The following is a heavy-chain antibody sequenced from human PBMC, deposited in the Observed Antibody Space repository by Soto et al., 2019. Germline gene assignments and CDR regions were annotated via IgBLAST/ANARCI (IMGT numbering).Heavy chain of an antibody. D-gene: IGHD2-21*01. J-gene: IGHJ6*02. CDR3: ARVASPFDCYYAMDV. V-gene: IGHV4-30-4*01. CDR1: GDFVVRGITY. CDR2: IFSSGTT. Sequence: PSETPSLTCTAPGDFVVRGITYWSWIRQAHGKGLGWIEYIFSSGTTYYNPSFKSLITMSLDTSQNQFSRRLASVTDADSAVYYCARVASPFDCYYAMDVWGQGTTVTVSS.